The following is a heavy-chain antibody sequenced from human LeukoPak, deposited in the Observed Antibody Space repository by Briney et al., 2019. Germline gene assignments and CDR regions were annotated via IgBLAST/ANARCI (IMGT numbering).Heavy chain of an antibody. CDR1: GFTFSSYA. Sequence: GGSLRLSCAASGFTFSSYAMSWVRQAPGKGLEWVSAISGSGGSTYYADSVKGRFTISRDNSKNTLYLQMNSLRAEDTAVYYCAKRYSSSWYGGVYLRYWGQGTLVTVSS. V-gene: IGHV3-23*01. J-gene: IGHJ4*02. CDR3: AKRYSSSWYGGVYLRY. D-gene: IGHD6-13*01. CDR2: ISGSGGST.